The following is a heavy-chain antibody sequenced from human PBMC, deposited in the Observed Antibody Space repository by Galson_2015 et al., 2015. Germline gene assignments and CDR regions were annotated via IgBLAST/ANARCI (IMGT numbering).Heavy chain of an antibody. D-gene: IGHD2-2*01. CDR2: IIPILGIA. CDR1: GGTFSSYA. CDR3: ARASSTSPQHNWFDP. J-gene: IGHJ5*02. V-gene: IGHV1-69*10. Sequence: SVKVSCKASGGTFSSYAISWVRQAPGQGLEWMGGIIPILGIANYAQKFQGRVTITADKSTSTAYMELSSLRSEDTAVYYCARASSTSPQHNWFDPWGQGTLVTVSS.